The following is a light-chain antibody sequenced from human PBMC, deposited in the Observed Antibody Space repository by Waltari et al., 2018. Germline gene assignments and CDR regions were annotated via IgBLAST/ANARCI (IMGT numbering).Light chain of an antibody. CDR1: QSVNEY. CDR3: HVRSNWPPVT. Sequence: EIVLLQSPATLSLSPGERATLPCGASQSVNEYLAWYQQIPGQAPRLLIYDASNRATGIPARFSGSGSGTDFTLTISSLEPEDFAIYYCHVRSNWPPVTFGGGTKVEIK. CDR2: DAS. V-gene: IGKV3-11*01. J-gene: IGKJ4*01.